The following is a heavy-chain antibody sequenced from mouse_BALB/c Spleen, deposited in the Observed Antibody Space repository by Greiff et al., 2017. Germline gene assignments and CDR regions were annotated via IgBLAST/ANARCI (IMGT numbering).Heavy chain of an antibody. V-gene: IGHV2-6-5*01. Sequence: VMLVESGPGLVAPSQSLSITCTVSGFSLTDYGVSWFRQPPGKGLAWLGVIWGGGSTYYNSALKSRLSISKDNSKSQVFLKMNSLQTDDTAMYYSDKQTNNTTAKGFADWGQGTLGTVSA. CDR2: IWGGGST. D-gene: IGHD1-2*01. J-gene: IGHJ3*01. CDR1: GFSLTDYG. CDR3: DKQTNNTTAKGFAD.